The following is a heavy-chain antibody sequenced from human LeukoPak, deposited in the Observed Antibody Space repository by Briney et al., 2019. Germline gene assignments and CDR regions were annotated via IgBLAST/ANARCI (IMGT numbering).Heavy chain of an antibody. D-gene: IGHD2-8*01. V-gene: IGHV3-21*01. J-gene: IGHJ4*02. CDR2: ISPRRSYI. CDR1: GFTFSGYS. Sequence: GGSLRLSCAVSGFTFSGYSGSWVRQAPGKGLEWVSSISPRRSYIYYPDSLKGRFAVSRDNAKNSVYLQMNSLRAEDTAVYYCARGYCTNGACYGLFDYWGQGTLVTVSS. CDR3: ARGYCTNGACYGLFDY.